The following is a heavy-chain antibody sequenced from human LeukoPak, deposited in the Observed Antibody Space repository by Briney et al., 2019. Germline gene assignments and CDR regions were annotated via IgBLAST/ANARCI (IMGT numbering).Heavy chain of an antibody. J-gene: IGHJ6*02. Sequence: GGSLRLSCAASGVTFSFHWVNWVRQAPGKGLEWVANINQDGKKIYYADSVKGRFTISRDNTRNSLYLQMNSLRAEDTAVYYCARDRTYYDFWSGYPNYYYYGMDVWGQGTTVTVSS. CDR3: ARDRTYYDFWSGYPNYYYYGMDV. D-gene: IGHD3-3*01. CDR1: GVTFSFHW. V-gene: IGHV3-7*01. CDR2: INQDGKKI.